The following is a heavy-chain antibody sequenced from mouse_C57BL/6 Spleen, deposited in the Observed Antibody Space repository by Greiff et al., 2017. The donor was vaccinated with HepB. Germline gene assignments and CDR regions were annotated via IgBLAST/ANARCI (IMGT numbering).Heavy chain of an antibody. CDR1: GYAFSSSW. D-gene: IGHD2-3*01. CDR3: AQIYDGYHHYYAMDY. CDR2: IYPGDGDT. Sequence: VQLQQSGPELVKPGASVKISCKASGYAFSSSWMNWVKQRPGKGLEWIGRIYPGDGDTNYNGKFKGKSTLTADKSSSTAYMQLSSLTSEDSAVYFCAQIYDGYHHYYAMDYWGQGTSVTVSS. V-gene: IGHV1-82*01. J-gene: IGHJ4*01.